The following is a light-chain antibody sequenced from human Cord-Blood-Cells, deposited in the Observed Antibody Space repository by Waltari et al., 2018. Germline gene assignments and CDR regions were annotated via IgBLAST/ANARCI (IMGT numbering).Light chain of an antibody. V-gene: IGLV2-8*01. CDR2: EVS. Sequence: QSALTQPPSASGSPGQSVTISSTGTSSDVGGYNYVSWYQQHPGNAPKPMIYEVSKRPSGVPDRFSGSKSGNTASLTVSGLQAEDEADYYCSSYAGSNNVFGTGTKVTVL. CDR1: SSDVGGYNY. CDR3: SSYAGSNNV. J-gene: IGLJ1*01.